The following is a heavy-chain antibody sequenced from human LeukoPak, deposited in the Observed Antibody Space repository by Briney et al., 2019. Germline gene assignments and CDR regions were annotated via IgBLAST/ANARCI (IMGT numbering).Heavy chain of an antibody. CDR3: AIGYGSGSINRAFDI. Sequence: LWASVKVSCKVSGYTLTELSMHWVRQAPGKGLEWMGGFDPEDGETIYAQKFQGRVTMTEDTSTDTAYMELSSLRSEDTAVYYCAIGYGSGSINRAFDIWGQGTMVTVSS. V-gene: IGHV1-24*01. CDR1: GYTLTELS. CDR2: FDPEDGET. D-gene: IGHD3-10*01. J-gene: IGHJ3*02.